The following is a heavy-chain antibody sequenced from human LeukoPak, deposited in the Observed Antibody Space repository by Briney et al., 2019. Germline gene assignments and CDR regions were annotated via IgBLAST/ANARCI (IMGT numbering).Heavy chain of an antibody. Sequence: ASVKVSCKASGYTFTSYAMHWVRQAPGQRLEWMGWISAGNGNTKYSQKFQGRVTITRDTSASTAYMELSSLRSEDTAVYYCATPGPYYYGSGSYELAFDIWGQGTMVTVSS. J-gene: IGHJ3*02. CDR3: ATPGPYYYGSGSYELAFDI. V-gene: IGHV1-3*01. CDR1: GYTFTSYA. D-gene: IGHD3-10*01. CDR2: ISAGNGNT.